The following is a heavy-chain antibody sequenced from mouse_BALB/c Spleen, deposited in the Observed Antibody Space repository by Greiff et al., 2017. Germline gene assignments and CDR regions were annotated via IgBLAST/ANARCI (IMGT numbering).Heavy chain of an antibody. J-gene: IGHJ3*01. CDR1: GYTFTSYT. V-gene: IGHV1-4*02. CDR3: ARTNLEGFAY. Sequence: VQLQQSAAELARPGASVKMSCKASGYTFTSYTMHWVKQRPGQGLEWIGYINPSSGYTEYNQKFKDKTTLTADKSSSTAYMQLSSLTSEDSAVYYCARTNLEGFAYWGQGTLVTVSA. CDR2: INPSSGYT.